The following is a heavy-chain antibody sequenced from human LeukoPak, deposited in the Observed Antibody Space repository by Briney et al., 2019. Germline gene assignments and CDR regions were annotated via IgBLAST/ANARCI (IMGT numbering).Heavy chain of an antibody. Sequence: SETLSLTCAVYGGSFSGYFWGWIRQSPGKGLEWIGEIHHSGSSNYNPSLKSRVTISLDTSKNQFSLRLSSVTAADTAVYYCARGAWTDAFDIWGQGTMVTVSS. D-gene: IGHD3/OR15-3a*01. CDR2: IHHSGSS. CDR1: GGSFSGYF. CDR3: ARGAWTDAFDI. V-gene: IGHV4-34*01. J-gene: IGHJ3*02.